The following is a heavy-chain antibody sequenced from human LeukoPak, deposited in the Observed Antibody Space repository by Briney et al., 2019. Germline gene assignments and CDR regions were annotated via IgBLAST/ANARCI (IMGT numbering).Heavy chain of an antibody. D-gene: IGHD3-3*01. J-gene: IGHJ4*02. CDR2: ISGSGGST. CDR1: GFTFSSYA. CDR3: AKSALVLRFLEWLSTTPGYFDY. V-gene: IGHV3-23*01. Sequence: GGSLRLSCAASGFTFSSYAMSWVRQAPGKGLEWVSAISGSGGSTYYADSVKGRFTISRDNSKNTLYLQMNSLRAEDTAVYYCAKSALVLRFLEWLSTTPGYFDYWGQGTLVTVSS.